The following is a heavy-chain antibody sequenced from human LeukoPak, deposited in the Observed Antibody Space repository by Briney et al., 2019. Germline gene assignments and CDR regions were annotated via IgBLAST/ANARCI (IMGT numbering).Heavy chain of an antibody. Sequence: PGGSLRLSCAASGFTFSSYAMHWVRQAPGKGLEWVAVISYDGSNKYYADSVKGRFTISRDNSKNTLYLQMNSLRAEDTAVYYCARSIYSQPFVPSDYWGQGTLVTVSS. CDR1: GFTFSSYA. CDR2: ISYDGSNK. D-gene: IGHD2-21*01. CDR3: ARSIYSQPFVPSDY. J-gene: IGHJ4*02. V-gene: IGHV3-30*04.